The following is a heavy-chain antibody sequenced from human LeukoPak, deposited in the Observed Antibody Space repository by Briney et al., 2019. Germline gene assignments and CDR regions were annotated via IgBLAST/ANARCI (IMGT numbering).Heavy chain of an antibody. CDR1: GFTFSSYG. CDR3: AKDTGSITIFGVGFDP. J-gene: IGHJ5*02. D-gene: IGHD3-3*01. CDR2: ISYDGSNK. Sequence: PGGSLSLSCAVSGFTFSSYGMHWVRQAPAKGLEWVAVISYDGSNKYYADSVKGRFTISRDNSKNTLYLQMNSLRAEDTAVYYCAKDTGSITIFGVGFDPWGQGTLVTVSS. V-gene: IGHV3-30*18.